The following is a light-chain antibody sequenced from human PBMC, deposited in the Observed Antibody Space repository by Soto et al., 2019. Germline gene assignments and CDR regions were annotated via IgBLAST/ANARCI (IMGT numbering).Light chain of an antibody. Sequence: QAASVSGSPGQSITISCTGTSSDVGGYNYVSWYQQHPGKAPKVLIYEVSNRPSGVSHRFSGSKSGDTASLTISGLQGEDEADYYCSSYTRSNTLVFGGGTKLTVL. CDR3: SSYTRSNTLV. J-gene: IGLJ3*02. CDR2: EVS. V-gene: IGLV2-14*01. CDR1: SSDVGGYNY.